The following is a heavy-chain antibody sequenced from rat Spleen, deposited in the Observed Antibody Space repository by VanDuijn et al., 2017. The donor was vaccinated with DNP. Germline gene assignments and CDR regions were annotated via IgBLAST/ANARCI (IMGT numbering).Heavy chain of an antibody. CDR2: ISYDGSST. CDR3: ARLSDY. J-gene: IGHJ2*01. Sequence: EVQLVESGGGLVQPGRSLKLSCAASGFTFSDSYMAWVRQAPKKGLEWVATISYDGSSTYYRDSVKGRFTISRDNAKSTLYLQMDSLRSEDTATYYCARLSDYWGQGVLVTVSS. V-gene: IGHV5-7*01. CDR1: GFTFSDSY.